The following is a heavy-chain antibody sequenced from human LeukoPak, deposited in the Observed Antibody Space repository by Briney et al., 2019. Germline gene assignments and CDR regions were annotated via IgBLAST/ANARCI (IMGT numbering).Heavy chain of an antibody. CDR3: ARESDPIYSSGDPRRGFDP. V-gene: IGHV4-34*01. Sequence: PSETLSLTCAVYGGSFSGYYWSWIRQPPGKGLEWIGEINHSGSTNYNPSLKSRVTISVDTSKNQFSLKLSSVTAADTAVYYCARESDPIYSSGDPRRGFDPWGQGTLVTVSS. CDR2: INHSGST. J-gene: IGHJ5*02. CDR1: GGSFSGYY. D-gene: IGHD6-19*01.